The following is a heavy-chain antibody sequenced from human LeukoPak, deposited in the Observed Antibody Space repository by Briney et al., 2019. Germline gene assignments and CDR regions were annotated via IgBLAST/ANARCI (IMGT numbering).Heavy chain of an antibody. CDR2: ISGSGRTT. D-gene: IGHD3-16*01. J-gene: IGHJ5*02. CDR1: GFNFSDYY. CDR3: ARDGIAAWGRFDP. Sequence: GGSLRLSCAGSGFNFSDYYINWIRQAPGKGLEWFSYISGSGRTTYYADSVKGRFTISRDNAKNSLYLQMNGLRGEDTAVYYCARDGIAAWGRFDPWGQGTLVTVSS. V-gene: IGHV3-11*01.